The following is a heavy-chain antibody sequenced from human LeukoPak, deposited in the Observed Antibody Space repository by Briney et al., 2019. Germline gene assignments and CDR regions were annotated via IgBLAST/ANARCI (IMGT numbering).Heavy chain of an antibody. CDR1: GFTFSSYG. Sequence: PGGSLRLSCAASGFTFSSYGMHWVRQAPGKGLEWVAVISYDGSNKYYADSVKGRFTISRDNSKNTLYLQMNSLRAEDTAVYYCAKGSGSGWYPGGYFQHWGQGTLVIVSS. CDR2: ISYDGSNK. CDR3: AKGSGSGWYPGGYFQH. D-gene: IGHD6-19*01. V-gene: IGHV3-30*18. J-gene: IGHJ1*01.